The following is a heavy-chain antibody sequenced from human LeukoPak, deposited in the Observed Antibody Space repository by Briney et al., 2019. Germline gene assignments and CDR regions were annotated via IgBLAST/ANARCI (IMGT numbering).Heavy chain of an antibody. J-gene: IGHJ4*02. CDR1: GGSISSYY. CDR2: IYYSGST. D-gene: IGHD6-19*01. CDR3: ARGLSSGWYDY. Sequence: SETLSLTCTVSGGSISSYYWSWIRQPPGKGLEWIGYIYYSGSTNYNPSLKSRVTISVDTSKNQFSLKLSSVTAADTAVYYCARGLSSGWYDYWGQGTLVTVSS. V-gene: IGHV4-59*12.